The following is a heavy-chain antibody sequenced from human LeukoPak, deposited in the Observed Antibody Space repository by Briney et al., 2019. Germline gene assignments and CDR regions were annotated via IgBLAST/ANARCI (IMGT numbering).Heavy chain of an antibody. Sequence: GGSLRLSCAASGFTFSSYSMNWVRQAPGKGLEWVSYISSSSSTIYYADSVKGRFTISRDNSQNTLYLQMNSLRAEDTAVYYCAKDRSGGGDYYFGMDVWGPGTTVTVSS. CDR1: GFTFSSYS. V-gene: IGHV3-48*01. J-gene: IGHJ6*02. D-gene: IGHD6-19*01. CDR3: AKDRSGGGDYYFGMDV. CDR2: ISSSSSTI.